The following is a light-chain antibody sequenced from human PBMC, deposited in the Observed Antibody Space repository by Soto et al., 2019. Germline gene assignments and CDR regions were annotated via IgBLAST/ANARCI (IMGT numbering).Light chain of an antibody. J-gene: IGLJ2*01. V-gene: IGLV1-47*01. Sequence: QSVLTQPPSASGTPGQRVTISCSGSSSNIGSNYVYWYQQLPGTAPKLLIYRNNQRPSEVPDRFFGSKSGTSASLAISGLQSEDEADYYCAAWDDSLSGLVFGGGTKLTVL. CDR1: SSNIGSNY. CDR2: RNN. CDR3: AAWDDSLSGLV.